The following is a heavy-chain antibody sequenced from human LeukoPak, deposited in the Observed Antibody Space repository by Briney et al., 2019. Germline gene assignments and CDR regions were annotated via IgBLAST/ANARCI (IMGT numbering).Heavy chain of an antibody. J-gene: IGHJ4*02. CDR2: ISSSSYI. Sequence: GGSLRLSCAASGFTFSSYSMNWVRQAPGKGLEWVSSISSSSYIYYADSVKGRFTISRDNAKNSLYLQMNSLRAEDTAVYYCARSPRELWAAFDYWGQGTLVTVSS. D-gene: IGHD1-26*01. CDR3: ARSPRELWAAFDY. CDR1: GFTFSSYS. V-gene: IGHV3-21*01.